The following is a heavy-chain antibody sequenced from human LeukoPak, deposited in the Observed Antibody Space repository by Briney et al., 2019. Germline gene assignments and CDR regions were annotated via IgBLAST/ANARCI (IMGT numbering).Heavy chain of an antibody. J-gene: IGHJ3*02. CDR3: ARSTNPLGAFDI. CDR2: INPNSGGT. V-gene: IGHV1-2*02. D-gene: IGHD2-8*01. CDR1: GYTFTGYY. Sequence: AASVKVSCKASGYTFTGYYMHWVRQAPGQGLEWMGWINPNSGGTNYAQKFQGRVTMTRDTSISTAYMELSRLRSDDTAVYYCARSTNPLGAFDIWGQGTMVTVSS.